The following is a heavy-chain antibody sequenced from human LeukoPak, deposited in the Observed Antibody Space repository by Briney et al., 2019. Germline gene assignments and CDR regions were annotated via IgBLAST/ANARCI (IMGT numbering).Heavy chain of an antibody. CDR3: ARYGTTLDY. V-gene: IGHV3-48*01. CDR1: GFTFINYG. Sequence: PGGSLRLSCAASGFTFINYGMNWVRQAPGKGLEWVSYISGSGSIIYYADSVKGRFTISRDDAKNSLYLQMNSLRAEDTAVYFCARYGTTLDYWGQGTLVTVSS. D-gene: IGHD1-1*01. J-gene: IGHJ4*02. CDR2: ISGSGSII.